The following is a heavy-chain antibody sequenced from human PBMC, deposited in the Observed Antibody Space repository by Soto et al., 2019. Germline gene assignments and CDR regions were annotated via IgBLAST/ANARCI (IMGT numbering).Heavy chain of an antibody. Sequence: GGSLRLSCAASGFPFSSYSMNWVRQAPGKGLEWVSSISSSSSYIYYADSVKGRFTISRDNAKNSLYLQMNSLRAEDTAVYYCARARVSSSWYFDYWGQGTLVTVSS. J-gene: IGHJ4*02. V-gene: IGHV3-21*01. CDR2: ISSSSSYI. CDR1: GFPFSSYS. CDR3: ARARVSSSWYFDY. D-gene: IGHD6-13*01.